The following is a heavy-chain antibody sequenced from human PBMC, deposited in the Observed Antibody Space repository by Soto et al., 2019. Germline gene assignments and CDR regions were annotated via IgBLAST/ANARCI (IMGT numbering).Heavy chain of an antibody. CDR1: GGSISSGGYS. D-gene: IGHD3-22*01. V-gene: IGHV4-30-2*01. Sequence: SETLSLTCAVSGGSISSGGYSWSWIRQPPGKGLEWIGYIYHSGSTYYNPSLKSRVTISVDRSKNQFSLKLSSVTAADTAVYYCARRYYYDSSGYYFDYWGQGTLVTVPQ. CDR2: IYHSGST. J-gene: IGHJ4*02. CDR3: ARRYYYDSSGYYFDY.